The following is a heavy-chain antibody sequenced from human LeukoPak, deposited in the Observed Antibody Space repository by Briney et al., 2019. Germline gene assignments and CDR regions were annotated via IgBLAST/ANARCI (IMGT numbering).Heavy chain of an antibody. CDR2: IYYSGNT. CDR1: GGSISSYY. CDR3: ARDGYYYYGMDV. V-gene: IGHV4-59*12. J-gene: IGHJ6*02. Sequence: PSETLSLTCTVSGGSISSYYWNWIRQPPGKGLEWIGYIYYSGNTNYNPSLKSRVTMSVDTSKNQFSLKLSSVTAADTAVYYCARDGYYYYGMDVWGQGTTVTVSS.